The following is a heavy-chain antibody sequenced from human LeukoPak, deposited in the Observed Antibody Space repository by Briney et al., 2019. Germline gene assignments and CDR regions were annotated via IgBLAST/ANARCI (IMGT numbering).Heavy chain of an antibody. D-gene: IGHD3-10*01. CDR2: IYYSGST. CDR1: GGSISSYY. Sequence: SSETLSLTCTVSGGSISSYYWSWIRQPPRKGLEWIGHIYYSGSTNYNPSLKSRVTISVDTSKNQFSLKLSSVTAADTAVYYCARTSLWFLFDPWGQGTLVTVSS. CDR3: ARTSLWFLFDP. V-gene: IGHV4-59*01. J-gene: IGHJ5*02.